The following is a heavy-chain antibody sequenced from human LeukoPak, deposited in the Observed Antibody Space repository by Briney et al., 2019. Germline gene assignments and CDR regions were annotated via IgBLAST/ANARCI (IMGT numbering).Heavy chain of an antibody. CDR2: MYHSGRT. D-gene: IGHD3-10*01. CDR3: ARGRILWFGELENWFDP. V-gene: IGHV4-38-2*02. Sequence: SETLSLTCTVSGNSISSGYYWGWIRQSPEKGLEWIASMYHSGRTNYNPSLKSRVTISVDTSKNQFSLKLSSVTAADTAVYYCARGRILWFGELENWFDPWGQGTLVTVSS. CDR1: GNSISSGYY. J-gene: IGHJ5*02.